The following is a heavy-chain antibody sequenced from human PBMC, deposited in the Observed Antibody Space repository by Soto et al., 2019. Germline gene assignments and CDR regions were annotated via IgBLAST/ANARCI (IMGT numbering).Heavy chain of an antibody. CDR3: AREGRGGGQYYYDSSVPDAPNQPKGHYYYYYGMDV. V-gene: IGHV5-51*01. CDR1: GYSFTSYW. Sequence: GESLKISCKGSGYSFTSYWIGWVRQMPGKGLEWMGIIYPGDSDTRYSPSFQGQVTISADKSISTAYLQWSSLKASDTAMYYCAREGRGGGQYYYDSSVPDAPNQPKGHYYYYYGMDVWGQGTTVTVSS. J-gene: IGHJ6*02. CDR2: IYPGDSDT. D-gene: IGHD3-22*01.